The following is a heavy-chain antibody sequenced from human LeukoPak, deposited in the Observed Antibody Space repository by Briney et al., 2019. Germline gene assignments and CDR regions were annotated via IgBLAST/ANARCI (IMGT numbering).Heavy chain of an antibody. CDR2: IWYDGSKE. CDR3: VRDGGSGFDY. Sequence: GGSLRLSCAASGYTFGTYGMHWVRQAPGKGLEWVAVIWYDGSKEYYGDSVKGRFTISRDDSKNTLYLQLNSLRAEDTAVYYCVRDGGSGFDYWGQGTLVTVSS. J-gene: IGHJ4*02. D-gene: IGHD6-19*01. V-gene: IGHV3-33*01. CDR1: GYTFGTYG.